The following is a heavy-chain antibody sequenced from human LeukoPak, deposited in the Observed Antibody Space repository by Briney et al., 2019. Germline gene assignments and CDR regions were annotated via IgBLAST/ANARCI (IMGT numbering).Heavy chain of an antibody. Sequence: SETLSLTCTVSGDSISSYYWSWIRQPPGKGLEWIGYIYYSGSTNYNPSLKSRVTISLDTSKNQFSLKLSSVTAADTAMYYCARVRGYFDYWGQGTLVTVSS. V-gene: IGHV4-59*01. CDR1: GDSISSYY. CDR2: IYYSGST. D-gene: IGHD3-10*01. J-gene: IGHJ4*02. CDR3: ARVRGYFDY.